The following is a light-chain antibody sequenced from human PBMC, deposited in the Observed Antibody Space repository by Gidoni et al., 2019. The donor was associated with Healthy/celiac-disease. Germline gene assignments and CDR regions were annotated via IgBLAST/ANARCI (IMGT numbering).Light chain of an antibody. J-gene: IGKJ4*01. CDR1: QSPLHSNGYNY. Sequence: DTVMPQSPLSLPVTPGEPAPISCRSSQSPLHSNGYNYLDWYLQKPGPSPQLLIYVGSIRASGVPDRFSGRGSGTDFTLKISRVEAEDVGVYYCMQALQTPRFGGGTKVEIK. CDR2: VGS. CDR3: MQALQTPR. V-gene: IGKV2-28*01.